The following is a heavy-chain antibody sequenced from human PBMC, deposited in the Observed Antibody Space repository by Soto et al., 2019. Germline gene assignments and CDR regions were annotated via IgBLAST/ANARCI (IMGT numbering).Heavy chain of an antibody. Sequence: ESVGGVVQPGGSLRVSCAASGFTFSGYAMHWVRQAPGKGLEWVAFISYDGSLKYYADSVKGRFTTSRDNSQNTLYLQMNSLRPEDTAVYYCARDVPLGHWGQGALVTVSS. CDR3: ARDVPLGH. V-gene: IGHV3-30-3*01. CDR2: ISYDGSLK. CDR1: GFTFSGYA. D-gene: IGHD3-16*01. J-gene: IGHJ4*02.